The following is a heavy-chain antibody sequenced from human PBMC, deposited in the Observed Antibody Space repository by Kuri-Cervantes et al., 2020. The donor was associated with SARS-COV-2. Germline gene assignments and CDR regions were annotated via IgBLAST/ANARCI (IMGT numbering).Heavy chain of an antibody. CDR2: IYQDGSAK. J-gene: IGHJ4*02. D-gene: IGHD3-16*01. CDR1: GFTFSGHW. V-gene: IGHV3-7*03. Sequence: GESLKISCAASGFTFSGHWIHWVRQAPGKGLEWVANIYQDGSAKYYVDSVKGRFTISRDNAKNYVYLQMNSLRAEDTAVYYCARALWPEDYWGQGTLVTVSS. CDR3: ARALWPEDY.